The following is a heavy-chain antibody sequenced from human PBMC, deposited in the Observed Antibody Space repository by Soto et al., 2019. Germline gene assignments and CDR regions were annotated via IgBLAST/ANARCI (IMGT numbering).Heavy chain of an antibody. CDR3: ARGKYYYDSSGYYHTPRHNHFDY. CDR2: IYYSGST. D-gene: IGHD3-22*01. V-gene: IGHV4-31*03. CDR1: GGSISSGGYY. Sequence: QVQLQESGPGLVEPSQTLSLTCTVSGGSISSGGYYWSWIRQHPGKGLEWIGYIYYSGSTYYNPSLKSRVTRSVDTSKNQFSLKLSSVTAADTAVYYCARGKYYYDSSGYYHTPRHNHFDYWGQGTLVTVSS. J-gene: IGHJ4*02.